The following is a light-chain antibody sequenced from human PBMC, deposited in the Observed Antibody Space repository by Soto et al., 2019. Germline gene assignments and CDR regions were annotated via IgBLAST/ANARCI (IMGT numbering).Light chain of an antibody. CDR1: QSVSSSY. J-gene: IGKJ2*01. CDR3: QQYGSSPPYT. Sequence: EIVLTQSPGILSLSPGERATLSCRASQSVSSSYLAWYQQKPGQAPSLLIYGASNRATGIPDRFSASGSKTNFTRTISRLEPEDFAVYYCQQYGSSPPYTFGQGTKLEIK. V-gene: IGKV3-20*01. CDR2: GAS.